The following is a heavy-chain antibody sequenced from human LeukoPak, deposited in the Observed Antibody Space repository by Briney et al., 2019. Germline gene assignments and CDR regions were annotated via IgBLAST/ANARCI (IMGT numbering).Heavy chain of an antibody. D-gene: IGHD4-17*01. CDR3: ARDRQATTAYDAFDI. CDR2: IYYSGST. J-gene: IGHJ3*02. Sequence: PSETLSLTCTVSGDSISGYYWSWIRQPPGKGLEWIRYIYYSGSTKYSSSLKSRVTISVDTSKNQFSLKLSSVTAADTAVYYCARDRQATTAYDAFDIWGRGTMVTVSS. V-gene: IGHV4-59*01. CDR1: GDSISGYY.